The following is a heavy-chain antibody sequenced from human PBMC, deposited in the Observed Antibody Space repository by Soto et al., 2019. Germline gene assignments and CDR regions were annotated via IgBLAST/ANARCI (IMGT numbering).Heavy chain of an antibody. J-gene: IGHJ4*02. D-gene: IGHD6-19*01. V-gene: IGHV3-48*01. Sequence: PGGSLRLSCAASGFTFSSYSIHWVRQAPEKGLEWVSYIGTSTSTTYYADSVKGRFTISRDNAKNSLFLQMNSLRAEDTAVYYCARALQTYTSGPLGFWGQGTRVTVS. CDR2: IGTSTSTT. CDR3: ARALQTYTSGPLGF. CDR1: GFTFSSYS.